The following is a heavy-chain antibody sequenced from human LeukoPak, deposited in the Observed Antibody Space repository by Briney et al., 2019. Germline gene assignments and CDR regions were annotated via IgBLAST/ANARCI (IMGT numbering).Heavy chain of an antibody. CDR3: ARVGGDYEISWFDP. Sequence: SETLSLTCTVSGGSISSSSYYWGWIRQPPGKGLEWIGSIYYSGSTYYNPSLKSRVTISVDTSKNQFSLKLSSVTAADTAVYYCARVGGDYEISWFDPWGQGTLVTVSS. CDR2: IYYSGST. D-gene: IGHD4-17*01. J-gene: IGHJ5*02. V-gene: IGHV4-39*07. CDR1: GGSISSSSYY.